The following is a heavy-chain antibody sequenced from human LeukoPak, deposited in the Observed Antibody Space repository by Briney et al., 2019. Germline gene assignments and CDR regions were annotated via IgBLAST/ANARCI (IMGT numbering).Heavy chain of an antibody. J-gene: IGHJ5*02. CDR1: GGSXXSYY. V-gene: IGHV4-59*08. CDR3: ARRMATTYGHWFDP. CDR2: IFYTGST. D-gene: IGHD5-24*01. Sequence: GGSXXSYYXSWIRQPPGKGLEWIGYIFYTGSTNYNPSLSSRVTISVVMSKNQFSLNLNSVTAADTAMYYCARRMATTYGHWFDPGAREPWSPSPQ.